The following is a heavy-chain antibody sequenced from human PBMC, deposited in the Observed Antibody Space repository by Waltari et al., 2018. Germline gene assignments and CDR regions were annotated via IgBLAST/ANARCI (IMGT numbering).Heavy chain of an antibody. J-gene: IGHJ3*02. CDR2: ISGSSSST. V-gene: IGHV3-23*01. CDR3: AKVEGGIVTRYYALDI. CDR1: GFTFGHSA. Sequence: EVQLLESGGGLVQPGGSLRLSCAASGFTFGHSALGGVRQAPGKGLEWISGISGSSSSTYYADSVKGRFTISRDNSKNTLYLQMNSLRVEDTAVYFCAKVEGGIVTRYYALDIWGQGTMVTVSS. D-gene: IGHD3-16*02.